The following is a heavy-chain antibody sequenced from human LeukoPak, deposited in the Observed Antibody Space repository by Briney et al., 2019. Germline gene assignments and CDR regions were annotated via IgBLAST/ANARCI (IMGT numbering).Heavy chain of an antibody. CDR1: GFTFSSYW. V-gene: IGHV3-74*01. CDR2: INSDGSST. Sequence: GGSLRLSCAASGFTFSSYWMHWVRQAPGKGLVWVSSINSDGSSTSYADSVKGRFTISRDNAKNTLYLQMNSLRAEDTAVYYCARDGSYDDSCAHDYWGQGTLVTVSS. D-gene: IGHD3-22*01. J-gene: IGHJ4*02. CDR3: ARDGSYDDSCAHDY.